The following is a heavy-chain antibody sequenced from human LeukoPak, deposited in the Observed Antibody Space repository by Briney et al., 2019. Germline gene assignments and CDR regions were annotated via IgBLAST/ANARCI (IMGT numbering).Heavy chain of an antibody. V-gene: IGHV3-23*01. CDR3: AKVGATIGAYYYYGMDV. Sequence: AGSLRLSCAASGFTFSSYAMSWVRQAPGKGLEWVSAISGSGGSTYYADSVKGRFTISRDNSKNTLYLQMNSLRAEDTAVYYCAKVGATIGAYYYYGMDVWGQGTTVTVSS. D-gene: IGHD5-12*01. CDR2: ISGSGGST. J-gene: IGHJ6*02. CDR1: GFTFSSYA.